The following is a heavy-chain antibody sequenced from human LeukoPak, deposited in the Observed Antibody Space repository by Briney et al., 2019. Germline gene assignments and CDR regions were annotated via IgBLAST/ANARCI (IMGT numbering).Heavy chain of an antibody. CDR2: ISGNGENT. J-gene: IGHJ4*02. Sequence: GGSLRLSCAVSGFTFTSYAMNWVRQAPGKGLEWVSGISGNGENTYYADSVKGRFTISRDNSKNTLYLQMNSLRADDTAVYYCASPPHITAAAGGYWGQGTLVTVSS. V-gene: IGHV3-23*01. CDR3: ASPPHITAAAGGY. D-gene: IGHD6-13*01. CDR1: GFTFTSYA.